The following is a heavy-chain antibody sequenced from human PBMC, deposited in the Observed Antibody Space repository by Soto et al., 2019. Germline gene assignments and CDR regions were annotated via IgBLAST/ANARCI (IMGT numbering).Heavy chain of an antibody. Sequence: SVKVSCKASGGTFGSYAISWVRQAPGQGLEWMGGIIPIFGTANYAQKFQGRATITADESTSTAYMELSSLRSEDTAVYYCANHSSGYYYYYYGMDVWGQGTTVTVSS. CDR2: IIPIFGTA. CDR1: GGTFGSYA. CDR3: ANHSSGYYYYYYGMDV. J-gene: IGHJ6*02. V-gene: IGHV1-69*13. D-gene: IGHD3-22*01.